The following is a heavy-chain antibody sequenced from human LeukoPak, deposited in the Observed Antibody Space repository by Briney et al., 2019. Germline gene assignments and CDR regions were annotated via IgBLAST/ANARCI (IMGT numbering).Heavy chain of an antibody. CDR2: IPYDGSNK. Sequence: GGSLRLSCAASGFTFSSYDTHWVRQAPGKGLEWVAVIPYDGSNKYYADSVKGRFAISRDNSKNTVYLQMNSLRVEDTAVYYCARANTPFADYWGQGTLVTVSS. V-gene: IGHV3-30*09. CDR1: GFTFSSYD. D-gene: IGHD2-2*02. CDR3: ARANTPFADY. J-gene: IGHJ4*02.